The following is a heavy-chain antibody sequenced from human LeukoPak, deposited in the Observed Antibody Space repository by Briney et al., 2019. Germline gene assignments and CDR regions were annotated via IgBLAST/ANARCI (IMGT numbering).Heavy chain of an antibody. Sequence: GSLRLSCAASGFTFSSYWMHWIRQPPGKGLEWIGEINHSGSTNYNPSLKSRVTISVNTSKNQFSLKLSSVTAADTAVYYCARGLVRGYSYGYGVKHAFDIWGQGTMVTVSS. CDR2: INHSGST. CDR1: GFTFSSYW. V-gene: IGHV4-34*01. J-gene: IGHJ3*02. D-gene: IGHD5-18*01. CDR3: ARGLVRGYSYGYGVKHAFDI.